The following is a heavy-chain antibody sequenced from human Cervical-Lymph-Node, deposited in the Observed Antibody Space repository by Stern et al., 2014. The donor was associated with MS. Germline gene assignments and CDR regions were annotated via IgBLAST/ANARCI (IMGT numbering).Heavy chain of an antibody. D-gene: IGHD5-18*01. Sequence: EVQLVESGTEVKKPGESLKISCKGSGYSFSNYWIGWVRQMPGKGLEWIGVIYPDDSDTNYSASFHGQGTISTDKSIKPAYLQWSSLKASDTAIDYCATAPPRGYAYGNFDYWGQGTLVTVSS. CDR3: ATAPPRGYAYGNFDY. V-gene: IGHV5-51*01. CDR1: GYSFSNYW. J-gene: IGHJ4*02. CDR2: IYPDDSDT.